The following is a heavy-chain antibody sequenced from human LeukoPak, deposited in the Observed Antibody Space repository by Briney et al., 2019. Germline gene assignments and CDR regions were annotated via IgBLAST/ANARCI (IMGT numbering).Heavy chain of an antibody. J-gene: IGHJ5*02. V-gene: IGHV4-34*01. D-gene: IGHD2-2*01. Sequence: PSETLSLTCAVYGGSFSGYYWSWIRQPPGKGLEWIGEINHSGSTNYNPSLKSRVTISVDTSKNQFSLKLSSVTAADTAVYYCARGGVVVPAAMPYNWFDPWGQGTLVTASS. CDR1: GGSFSGYY. CDR3: ARGGVVVPAAMPYNWFDP. CDR2: INHSGST.